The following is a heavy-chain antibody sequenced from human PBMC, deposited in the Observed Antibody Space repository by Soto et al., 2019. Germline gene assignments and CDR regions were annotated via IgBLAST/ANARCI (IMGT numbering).Heavy chain of an antibody. CDR1: GGSISSYY. CDR3: ARVIGGCDYYYYYGLDV. Sequence: SETLSLTCTVSGGSISSYYWSWIRQPPGKGLEWIGYIYYRGSTNYNPSLKSRVTISVATSKNQFSLKLSSVTAADTAVYYCARVIGGCDYYYYYGLDVWGQGTTVTVSS. D-gene: IGHD6-19*01. CDR2: IYYRGST. J-gene: IGHJ6*02. V-gene: IGHV4-59*01.